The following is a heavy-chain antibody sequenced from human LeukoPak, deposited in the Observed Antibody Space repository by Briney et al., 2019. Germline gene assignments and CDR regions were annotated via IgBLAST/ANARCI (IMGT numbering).Heavy chain of an antibody. D-gene: IGHD1-7*01. J-gene: IGHJ4*02. CDR1: GGSFSGYY. V-gene: IGHV4-34*01. CDR2: INHSGST. CDR3: ARAAQNYGFDY. Sequence: SETLSLTCAVYGGSFSGYYWSWIRQPPGKGLEWIGEINHSGSTNYNPSLKSRVTISVDTSKNQFSLKLSSVTAADTAVYYCARAAQNYGFDYWGQGTLVTVSS.